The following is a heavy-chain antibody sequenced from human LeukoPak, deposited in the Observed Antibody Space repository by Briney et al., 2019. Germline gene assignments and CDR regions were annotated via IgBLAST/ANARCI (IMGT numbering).Heavy chain of an antibody. V-gene: IGHV4-61*02. Sequence: SQTLSLTCTVSGGSISSGSYYWSWIRQPAGKGLEWIGRIYTSGSTNYNPSLKCRVTISVDTSKNQFSLKLSSVTAADTAVYYCASSGGYCSSTSCLYYFDYWGQGTLVTVSS. J-gene: IGHJ4*02. CDR3: ASSGGYCSSTSCLYYFDY. CDR2: IYTSGST. CDR1: GGSISSGSYY. D-gene: IGHD2-2*03.